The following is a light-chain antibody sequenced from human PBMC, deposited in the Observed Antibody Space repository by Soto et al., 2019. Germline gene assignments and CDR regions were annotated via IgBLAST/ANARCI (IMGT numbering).Light chain of an antibody. CDR1: QGISSY. CDR2: AAS. V-gene: IGKV1-9*01. J-gene: IGKJ5*01. Sequence: DIQLTQSPSFLSASVGDRVTITCRASQGISSYLAWYQQKPGKAPKLLIYAASTLQSGVPSRFSGSGSGTELTLTISSLQPEDFATYYCQQLNSYPITVGQGTRLEIK. CDR3: QQLNSYPIT.